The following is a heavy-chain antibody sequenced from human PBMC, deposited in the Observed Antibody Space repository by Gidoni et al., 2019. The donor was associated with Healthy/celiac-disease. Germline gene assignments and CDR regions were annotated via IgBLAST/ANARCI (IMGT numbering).Heavy chain of an antibody. CDR2: SNPNSGGT. D-gene: IGHD3-9*01. V-gene: IGHV1-2*02. J-gene: IGHJ4*02. Sequence: QVQLVQSGAEVTKPGASVKVSCKTSGYTFTGYYLHWVRQAPGQGLEWMGWSNPNSGGTNYAQKFQGMVTMTRDTSISTAYMELSRLRSDDTAVYYCTRGPPFESLDYWGQGTLVTVSS. CDR3: TRGPPFESLDY. CDR1: GYTFTGYY.